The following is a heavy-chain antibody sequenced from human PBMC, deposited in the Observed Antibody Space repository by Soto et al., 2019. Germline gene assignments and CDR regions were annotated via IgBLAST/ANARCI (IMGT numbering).Heavy chain of an antibody. CDR1: GGSFSGHY. J-gene: IGHJ4*02. CDR2: INHSGSI. D-gene: IGHD3-22*01. CDR3: ARGNGMILAVQGDAPDKKYLDS. V-gene: IGHV4-34*01. Sequence: SETLSLTCAVYGGSFSGHYWNWIRQPPGKGLEWIGEINHSGSINYNPSLKSRVTISVDTSKNQFSLKLRSVTAADTAIYYCARGNGMILAVQGDAPDKKYLDSWSQGTLVTV.